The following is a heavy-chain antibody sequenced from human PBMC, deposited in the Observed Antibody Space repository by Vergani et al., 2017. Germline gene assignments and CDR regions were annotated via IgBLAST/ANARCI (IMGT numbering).Heavy chain of an antibody. V-gene: IGHV1-69*02. CDR2: IIPVLGIA. J-gene: IGHJ6*02. CDR3: ASCVVVQTGYGMEV. D-gene: IGHD2-15*01. Sequence: QFQLVQSGAEVKKPGSSLKASCKASGGTFSSYTISWLRQAPGQGLEWMGRIIPVLGIANYAQKFQGRVTITADKSTSTAYMELSSLRSEDTAVYYCASCVVVQTGYGMEVWGQGTTVTVSS. CDR1: GGTFSSYT.